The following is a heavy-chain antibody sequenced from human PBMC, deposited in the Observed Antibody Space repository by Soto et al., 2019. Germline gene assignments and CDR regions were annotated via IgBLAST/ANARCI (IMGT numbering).Heavy chain of an antibody. CDR1: GYSFTSYW. J-gene: IGHJ6*02. D-gene: IGHD6-25*01. Sequence: GESLKISCKASGYSFTSYWIGWVRQMPGKGLEWMGIIYPGDSDTRYSPSFQGQVTISADKSISTAYLQWSSLKASDTAMYYCARHSSGYYYYYYGMDVWGQGTTVTVSS. V-gene: IGHV5-51*01. CDR2: IYPGDSDT. CDR3: ARHSSGYYYYYYGMDV.